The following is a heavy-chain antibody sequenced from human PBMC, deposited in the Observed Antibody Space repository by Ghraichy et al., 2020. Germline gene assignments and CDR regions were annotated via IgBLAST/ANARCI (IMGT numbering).Heavy chain of an antibody. CDR3: ATATYYDSSGYPFFDY. V-gene: IGHV1-24*01. Sequence: ASVKVSCKVSVYTLTELSMHWVRQAPGKGLEWMGGFDPEDGETIYAQKFQGRVTMTEDTSTDTAYMELSSLRSEDTAVYYCATATYYDSSGYPFFDYWGQGTLVTVSS. J-gene: IGHJ4*02. CDR2: FDPEDGET. CDR1: VYTLTELS. D-gene: IGHD3-22*01.